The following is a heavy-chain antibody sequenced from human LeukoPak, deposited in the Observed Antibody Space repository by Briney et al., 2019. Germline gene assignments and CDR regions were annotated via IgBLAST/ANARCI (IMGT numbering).Heavy chain of an antibody. J-gene: IGHJ4*02. V-gene: IGHV3-21*04. D-gene: IGHD3-3*01. CDR2: ISSSSSYI. Sequence: NSGGSLRLSCAASGFTFSSYSMNWVRQAPGKGLEWVSSISSSSSYIYYADSVKGRFTISRDNAKNSLYLQMNSLRAEDTAVYYCARESTYYDFWSGYPSPYYFDYWGQGTLVTVSS. CDR1: GFTFSSYS. CDR3: ARESTYYDFWSGYPSPYYFDY.